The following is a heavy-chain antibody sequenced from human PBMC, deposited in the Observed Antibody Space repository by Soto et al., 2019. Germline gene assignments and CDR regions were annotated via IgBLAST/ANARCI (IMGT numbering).Heavy chain of an antibody. CDR1: GFSFSNFE. CDR2: ISSSSSSI. J-gene: IGHJ4*02. Sequence: EVQLVQSGGGLVQPGGSLRLSCVASGFSFSNFEMNWVRQAPGKGLEWISYISSSSSSIYYADFVEGRFTVSRDNAKSSLYLQMNSLRVEDTGTCYCARASYCTAGSCYSDSWGQGNLVTVSS. D-gene: IGHD2-8*02. CDR3: ARASYCTAGSCYSDS. V-gene: IGHV3-48*03.